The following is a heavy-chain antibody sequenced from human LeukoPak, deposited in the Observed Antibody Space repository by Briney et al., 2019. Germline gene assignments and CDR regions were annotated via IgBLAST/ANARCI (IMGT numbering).Heavy chain of an antibody. D-gene: IGHD3-9*01. V-gene: IGHV4-61*02. CDR1: GGSISSGSYY. CDR2: IYTSGST. Sequence: PSQTLSLACTVSGGSISSGSYYWSWIRQPAGKGLEWIGRIYTSGSTNYNPSLKSRLTISVDTSKNQFSLKLSSVTAADTAVYYCARFQIPTGAFDIWAQGTMVTVSS. CDR3: ARFQIPTGAFDI. J-gene: IGHJ3*02.